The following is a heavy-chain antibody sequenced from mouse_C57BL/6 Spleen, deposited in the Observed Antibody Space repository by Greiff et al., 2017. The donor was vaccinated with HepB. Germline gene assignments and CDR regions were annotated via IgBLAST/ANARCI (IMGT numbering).Heavy chain of an antibody. CDR1: GYTFTDYE. V-gene: IGHV1-15*01. CDR3: TRSGNYYAMDY. Sequence: VQLQQSGAELVRPGASVTLSCKASGYTFTDYEMHWVKQTPVHGLEWIGAIDPETGGTAYNQKFKGKAILTADKSSSTAYMELRSLTSEDSAVYYCTRSGNYYAMDYWGQGTSVTVSS. J-gene: IGHJ4*01. CDR2: IDPETGGT. D-gene: IGHD2-1*01.